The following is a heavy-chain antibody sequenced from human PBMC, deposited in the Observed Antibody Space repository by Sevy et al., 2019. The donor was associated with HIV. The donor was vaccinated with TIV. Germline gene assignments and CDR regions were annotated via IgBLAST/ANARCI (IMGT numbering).Heavy chain of an antibody. CDR3: TRERRRGILTDSPDY. V-gene: IGHV3-49*03. D-gene: IGHD3-9*01. Sequence: GGSLRLSCTASGFTFGDYAMSWFRQAPGKGLEWVGFIRSKAYGGTTEYAASVKGRFTISRDDSKSMAYLQMNSLKTEDTAVYYCTRERRRGILTDSPDYWGQGTLVTVSS. CDR1: GFTFGDYA. CDR2: IRSKAYGGTT. J-gene: IGHJ4*02.